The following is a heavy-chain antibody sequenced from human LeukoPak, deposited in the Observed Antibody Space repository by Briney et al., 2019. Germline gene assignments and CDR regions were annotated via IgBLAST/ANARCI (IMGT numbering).Heavy chain of an antibody. J-gene: IGHJ6*04. V-gene: IGHV4-61*01. Sequence: SETLSITCTVSGGSVNSDSHYWRGIGQPPGKGLEWIGCVYNTWSSIYDPSLISRLTMSVDTSKNQFSLKLSPVTAADTAVYYCALYCPSNRCKTVIRSRGGMDVWGKGTTVTVSS. CDR2: VYNTWSS. D-gene: IGHD2-2*01. CDR1: GGSVNSDSHY. CDR3: ALYCPSNRCKTVIRSRGGMDV.